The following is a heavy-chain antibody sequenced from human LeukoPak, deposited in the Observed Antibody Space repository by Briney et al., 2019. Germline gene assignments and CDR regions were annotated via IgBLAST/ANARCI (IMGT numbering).Heavy chain of an antibody. Sequence: GRSLRLSCAASGFTFTNYAMHWVRQAPGKGLEWVALISSDGRDTYYADSVKVRFTISRDNSKNTLFLQMNSLRAEDTAVYYCARSPYSNYPTSDYWGQGTLVTVSS. D-gene: IGHD4-11*01. J-gene: IGHJ4*02. CDR2: ISSDGRDT. CDR1: GFTFTNYA. V-gene: IGHV3-30*04. CDR3: ARSPYSNYPTSDY.